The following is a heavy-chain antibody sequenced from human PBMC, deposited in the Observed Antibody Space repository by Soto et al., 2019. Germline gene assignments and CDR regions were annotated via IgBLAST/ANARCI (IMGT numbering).Heavy chain of an antibody. CDR2: ISPYNGDT. V-gene: IGHV1-18*01. J-gene: IGHJ3*02. Sequence: ASVKVSCKASGYKFNRYGISWVRQAPGQGLEWMGRISPYNGDTNFAQKFQGRVTMTTDTSTSTAYMELMSLRSDDTAVYYCAREGPHHDAFDIWGQGTMVTVS. CDR1: GYKFNRYG. CDR3: AREGPHHDAFDI.